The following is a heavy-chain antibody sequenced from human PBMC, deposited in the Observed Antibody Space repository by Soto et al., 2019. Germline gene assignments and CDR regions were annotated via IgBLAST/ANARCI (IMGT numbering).Heavy chain of an antibody. CDR1: GYIFTNHY. V-gene: IGHV1-46*01. CDR3: ARADYYDSSGFDYDC. CDR2: INPRGGST. J-gene: IGHJ4*02. D-gene: IGHD3-22*01. Sequence: QVQLVQSGAEVKKPGASVKVSCKASGYIFTNHYIHWVRQAPGQGLEWMGIINPRGGSTNYLHKFPGRITMTRDTSTSTVYMALSSLRSEDTAVYFCARADYYDSSGFDYDCWGQGSLVTVSS.